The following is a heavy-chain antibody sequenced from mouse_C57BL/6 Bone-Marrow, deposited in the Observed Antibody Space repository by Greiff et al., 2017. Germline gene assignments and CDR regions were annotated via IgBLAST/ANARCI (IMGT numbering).Heavy chain of an antibody. V-gene: IGHV6-6*02. CDR1: GFTFSNYW. J-gene: IGHJ4*01. Sequence: EVKVEESGGGLVQPGGSMKLSCVASGFTFSNYWMNWVRQSPEKGLEWVAEIRLKSNNYATHYAESVKGRFTISRDDSKSSVYLQMNNLRAEDTGMYYCTRDYYAMDYWGQGTSVTVSS. CDR2: IRLKSNNYAT. CDR3: TRDYYAMDY.